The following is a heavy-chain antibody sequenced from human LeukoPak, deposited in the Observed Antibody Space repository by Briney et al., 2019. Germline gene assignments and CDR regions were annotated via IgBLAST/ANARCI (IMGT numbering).Heavy chain of an antibody. Sequence: PGGSLRLSCVASGFTFSSYWMIWVRQAPGKGLGWVANIKQDGSEEYYVDSVKGRFTISRDNAKNSLYLQMNSLRAEDTAVYYCAGDFAGGGPGDYWGQGTLVTVSS. CDR2: IKQDGSEE. V-gene: IGHV3-7*01. D-gene: IGHD2-15*01. CDR1: GFTFSSYW. J-gene: IGHJ4*02. CDR3: AGDFAGGGPGDY.